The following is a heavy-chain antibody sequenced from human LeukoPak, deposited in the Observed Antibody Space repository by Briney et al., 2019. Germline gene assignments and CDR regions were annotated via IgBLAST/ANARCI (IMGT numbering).Heavy chain of an antibody. CDR3: ARDRNDDVLDR. V-gene: IGHV4-39*07. D-gene: IGHD3-9*01. CDR2: VYYSGST. Sequence: ASETLSLTCTVSGGSISSSTYYWAWIRQPPGERLEWIVSVYYSGSTFLNPSLESRISMSLDTPQNLFSLKLASVTAADTAVYYCARDRNDDVLDRWGQGAPVTVSS. CDR1: GGSISSSTYY. J-gene: IGHJ4*02.